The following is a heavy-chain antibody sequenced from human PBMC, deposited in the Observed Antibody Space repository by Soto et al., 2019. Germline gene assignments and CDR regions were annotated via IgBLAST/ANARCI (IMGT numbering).Heavy chain of an antibody. CDR3: AKDRGAFDI. CDR2: ISGSGGST. CDR1: RFTFSSYA. J-gene: IGHJ3*02. Sequence: GGSLRLSFATSRFTFSSYAMSWVRQAPGKGLEWVSAISGSGGSTYYADSVKGRFTISRDNSKNTLYLQMNSLRAEDTAVYYCAKDRGAFDIWGQGTMVTVSS. V-gene: IGHV3-23*01. D-gene: IGHD3-10*01.